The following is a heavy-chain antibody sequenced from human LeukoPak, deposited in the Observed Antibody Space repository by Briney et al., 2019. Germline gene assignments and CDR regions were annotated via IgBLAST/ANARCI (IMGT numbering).Heavy chain of an antibody. J-gene: IGHJ4*02. CDR2: INPNSGGT. D-gene: IGHD4-23*01. V-gene: IGHV1-2*02. CDR3: ARVRTVVTPADY. CDR1: GGTFSSYA. Sequence: ASVKVSCKASGGTFSSYAMNWVRQAPGQGLEWMGWINPNSGGTNYAQKFQGRVTMTRDTSISTAYMELSRLRSDDTAVYYCARVRTVVTPADYWGQGTLVTVSS.